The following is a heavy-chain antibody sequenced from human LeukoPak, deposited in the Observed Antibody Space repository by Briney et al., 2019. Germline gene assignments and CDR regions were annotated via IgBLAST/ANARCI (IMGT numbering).Heavy chain of an antibody. CDR2: INHSGST. J-gene: IGHJ4*02. D-gene: IGHD5-18*01. CDR3: ARGQLSGPFDY. CDR1: GGSFSGYY. V-gene: IGHV4-34*01. Sequence: PSETPSLTCAVYGGSFSGYYWSWIRQPPGKGLEWIGEINHSGSTNYNPSLKSRVTISVDTSKNQFSLKLSSVTAADTAVYYCARGQLSGPFDYWGQGTLVTVSS.